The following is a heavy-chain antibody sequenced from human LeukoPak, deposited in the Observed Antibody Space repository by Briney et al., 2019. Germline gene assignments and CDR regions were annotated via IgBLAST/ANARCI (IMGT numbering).Heavy chain of an antibody. D-gene: IGHD3-10*01. Sequence: SETLSLTCTVSGGSIRSYYWTWIRQPPGKGLEWIGEINHGGSTNYNPSLKSRVTISVDTSKNQFSLRLSSVTAADTAVYYCARRSRSYYTPYYFDSWGQGTLVTVSS. CDR2: INHGGST. V-gene: IGHV4-34*01. CDR3: ARRSRSYYTPYYFDS. J-gene: IGHJ4*02. CDR1: GGSIRSYY.